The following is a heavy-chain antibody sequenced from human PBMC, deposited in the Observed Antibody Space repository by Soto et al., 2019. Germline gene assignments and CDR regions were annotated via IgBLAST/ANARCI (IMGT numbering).Heavy chain of an antibody. D-gene: IGHD3-10*01. CDR3: TKDSRKAGSGSYCDY. CDR1: GFTFSSYG. CDR2: ISYDGSNK. V-gene: IGHV3-30*18. Sequence: PGGSLRLSCAASGFTFSSYGMDWVRQAPGKGLEWVAVISYDGSNKYYADSVKGRFTISRDNSKNTLYLQMNSLRAEDTAVYYCTKDSRKAGSGSYCDYWGQGTLVTVS. J-gene: IGHJ4*02.